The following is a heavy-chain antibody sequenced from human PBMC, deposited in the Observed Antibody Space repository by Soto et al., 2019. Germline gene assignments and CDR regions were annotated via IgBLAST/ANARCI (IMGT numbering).Heavy chain of an antibody. CDR2: IRSKAYGGTT. J-gene: IGHJ4*02. CDR1: GFTFGDYA. D-gene: IGHD5-12*01. Sequence: GGSLRLSCTASGFTFGDYAMSWVRQAPGKGLEWVGFIRSKAYGGTTEYAASVKGRFTISRDDSKSIAYLQMNSLKTEDTAVYYCTRLRVRGYDYFTYFDYWGRGTLVTVSS. V-gene: IGHV3-49*04. CDR3: TRLRVRGYDYFTYFDY.